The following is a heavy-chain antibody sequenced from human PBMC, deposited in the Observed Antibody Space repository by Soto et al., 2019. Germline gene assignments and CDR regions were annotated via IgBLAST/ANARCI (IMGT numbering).Heavy chain of an antibody. J-gene: IGHJ4*02. CDR1: GLTFSSYA. D-gene: IGHD6-13*01. Sequence: GGSLRLSCAASGLTFSSYAMSWVRQAPGKGLEWVSAISGSGGSTYYADSVKGRFTISRDNSKNTLYLQMNSLRAEDTAVYYCARGPGYSSSWPGIDYWGQGTLVTVSS. CDR2: ISGSGGST. CDR3: ARGPGYSSSWPGIDY. V-gene: IGHV3-23*01.